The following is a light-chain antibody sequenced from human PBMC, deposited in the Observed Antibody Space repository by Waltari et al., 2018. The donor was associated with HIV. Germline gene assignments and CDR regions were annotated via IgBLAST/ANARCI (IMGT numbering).Light chain of an antibody. J-gene: IGLJ3*02. V-gene: IGLV2-23*02. CDR1: SSDVGSYKL. CDR3: NSYATGSAWV. Sequence: QSALTQPASVSGSPGQSIPISCTGTSSDVGSYKLVSWYQQHPGKAPKLLIYEVTKRPSGVSNRFSGSKSGNTASLTISGLQAEDEADYYCNSYATGSAWVFGGGTKLTVL. CDR2: EVT.